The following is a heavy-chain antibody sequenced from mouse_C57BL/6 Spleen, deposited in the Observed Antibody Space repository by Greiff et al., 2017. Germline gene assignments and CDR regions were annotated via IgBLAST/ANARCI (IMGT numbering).Heavy chain of an antibody. J-gene: IGHJ2*01. CDR2: IDPETGGT. CDR1: GYTFTDYE. V-gene: IGHV1-15*01. Sequence: VKLQESGAELVRPGASVTLSCKASGYTFTDYEMHWVKQTPVHGLEWIGAIDPETGGTAYNQKFKGKAILTADKSSSTAYMELRSLTSEDSAVYYCPTGGFDYWGQGTTLTVSS. D-gene: IGHD4-1*01. CDR3: PTGGFDY.